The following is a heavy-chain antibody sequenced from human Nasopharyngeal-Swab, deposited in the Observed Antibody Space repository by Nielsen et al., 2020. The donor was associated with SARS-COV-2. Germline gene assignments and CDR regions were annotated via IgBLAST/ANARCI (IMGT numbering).Heavy chain of an antibody. D-gene: IGHD4-17*01. CDR2: IIPIFGTA. CDR3: ARKNRRGDYQYYYYYSMDV. V-gene: IGHV1-69*13. CDR1: GYTLTELS. J-gene: IGHJ6*02. Sequence: SVKVSCKVSGYTLTELSMHWVRQAPGQGLEWMGGIIPIFGTANYAQKFQGRVTITADESTSTAYMELSSLRSEDTAVYYCARKNRRGDYQYYYYYSMDVWGQGTTVTVSS.